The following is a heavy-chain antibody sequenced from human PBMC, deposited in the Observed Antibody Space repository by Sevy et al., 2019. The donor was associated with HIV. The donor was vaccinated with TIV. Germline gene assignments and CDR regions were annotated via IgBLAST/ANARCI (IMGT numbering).Heavy chain of an antibody. CDR2: INQDGSEK. CDR1: GFTFSNYW. CDR3: AREQITGSNPDYFDS. J-gene: IGHJ4*02. V-gene: IGHV3-7*01. D-gene: IGHD1-7*01. Sequence: GGSLRLSCAASGFTFSNYWMSWVRQAPGKGLECVANINQDGSEKYYLHSVKGRFIVSRDNAKNSLYLQMNSLRAEDSAVYYCAREQITGSNPDYFDSWGQGTLVTVSS.